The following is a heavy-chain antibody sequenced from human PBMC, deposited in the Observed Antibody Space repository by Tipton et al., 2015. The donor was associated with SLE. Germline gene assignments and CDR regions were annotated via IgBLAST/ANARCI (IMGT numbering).Heavy chain of an antibody. J-gene: IGHJ3*02. D-gene: IGHD1-26*01. Sequence: TLSLTCTVSGGSISSSSYYWGWIRQPPGKGLEWIGSIYSSGSTYYNPSLKSRVTISVDTSKNQFSLKLSSVTAADTAVYYCARDFWSQIVGAGGAFHIWGQGTMVTVSS. CDR3: ARDFWSQIVGAGGAFHI. V-gene: IGHV4-39*07. CDR1: GGSISSSSYY. CDR2: IYSSGST.